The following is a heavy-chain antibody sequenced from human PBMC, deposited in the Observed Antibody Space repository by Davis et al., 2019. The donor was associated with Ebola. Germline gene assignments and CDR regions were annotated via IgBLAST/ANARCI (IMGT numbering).Heavy chain of an antibody. V-gene: IGHV4-34*01. CDR3: AGLLWFGELMYNWFDP. D-gene: IGHD3-10*01. CDR1: GGSFSGYY. Sequence: PSETLSLTCAVYGGSFSGYYWSWIRQPPGKGLEWIGEINHSGSTNYNPSLKSRVTISVDTSKNQFSLKLSSVTAADTAVYYCAGLLWFGELMYNWFDPWGQGTLVTVSS. J-gene: IGHJ5*02. CDR2: INHSGST.